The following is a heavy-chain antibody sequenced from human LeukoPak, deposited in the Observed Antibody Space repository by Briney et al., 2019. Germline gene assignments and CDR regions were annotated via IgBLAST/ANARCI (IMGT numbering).Heavy chain of an antibody. J-gene: IGHJ4*02. CDR3: ARDRGGTAMAEYYFDY. D-gene: IGHD5-18*01. CDR2: MNPNSGNT. V-gene: IGHV1-8*03. Sequence: ASVKVSCKASGYTFTSYDINWVRQATGQGPEWMGWMNPNSGNTGYAQKFQGRVTITRNTSISTAYMELSSLRSEDTAVYYCARDRGGTAMAEYYFDYWGQGTLVTVSS. CDR1: GYTFTSYD.